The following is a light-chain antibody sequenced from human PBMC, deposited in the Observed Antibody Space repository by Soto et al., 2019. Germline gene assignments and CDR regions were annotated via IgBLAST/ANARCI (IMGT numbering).Light chain of an antibody. J-gene: IGKJ4*01. CDR3: QQYDYWPLT. CDR2: DAS. Sequence: EIVMTQSPATLSVSPGERVTLSCRASQSVGSNLAWYQQKPGLAPRVLIYDASTRATVLPARFSGSGSGTEFTLTISSQQSEDFAVYYFQQYDYWPLTFGGGTKVEIK. CDR1: QSVGSN. V-gene: IGKV3-15*01.